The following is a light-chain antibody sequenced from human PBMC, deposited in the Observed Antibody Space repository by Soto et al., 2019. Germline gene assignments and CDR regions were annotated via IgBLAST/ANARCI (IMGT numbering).Light chain of an antibody. V-gene: IGKV3-20*01. Sequence: EIVLTQSPGTLSLSPGERATLSCRASQNVGSGYLAWYQQKPGQAPRLLIYNTSNRATSIPDRFGGSGSGTDFTLTISRLESEDFALYYCQQYATSPFTFGPGTKVDVK. CDR1: QNVGSGY. CDR3: QQYATSPFT. CDR2: NTS. J-gene: IGKJ3*01.